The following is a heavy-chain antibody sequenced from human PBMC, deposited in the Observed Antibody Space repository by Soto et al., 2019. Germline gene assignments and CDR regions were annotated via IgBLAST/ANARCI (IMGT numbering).Heavy chain of an antibody. CDR1: GGSISSSSYY. V-gene: IGHV4-39*01. CDR2: IYYSGST. J-gene: IGHJ4*02. D-gene: IGHD3-22*01. CDR3: TGNPHYYDSSGYYSDVYYFDY. Sequence: SETLSLTCTVSGGSISSSSYYWGWIRQPPGKGLEWIGSIYYSGSTYYNPSLKSRVTISVDTSKNQFSLKLSSVTAADTAVYYCTGNPHYYDSSGYYSDVYYFDYWGQGTLVTVSS.